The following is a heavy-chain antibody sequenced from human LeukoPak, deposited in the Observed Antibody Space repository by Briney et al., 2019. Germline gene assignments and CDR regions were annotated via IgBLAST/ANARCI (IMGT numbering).Heavy chain of an antibody. J-gene: IGHJ4*02. V-gene: IGHV3-23*01. Sequence: PGGSLRLSCAASGFTFSRYNMNWVRQAPGKGLEWVSAISGSGGSTYYADSVKGRFTISRDNSKNTLYLQMNSLRAEDTAVYYCAKDGTMVRGADYFDYWGQGTLVTVSS. D-gene: IGHD3-10*01. CDR2: ISGSGGST. CDR1: GFTFSRYN. CDR3: AKDGTMVRGADYFDY.